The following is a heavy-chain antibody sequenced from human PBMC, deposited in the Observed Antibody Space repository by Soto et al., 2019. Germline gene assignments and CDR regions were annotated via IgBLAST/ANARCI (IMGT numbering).Heavy chain of an antibody. V-gene: IGHV4-4*07. CDR3: ARGLARKYYYGMDV. CDR2: IYTSGST. D-gene: IGHD6-19*01. CDR1: GGSISSYY. Sequence: SETLSLTCTVSGGSISSYYWSWIRQPAGKGLEWIWRIYTSGSTNYNPSLKSRVTMSVDTSKNQFSLKLSSVTAADTAVYYCARGLARKYYYGMDVWGQGTTVTVSS. J-gene: IGHJ6*02.